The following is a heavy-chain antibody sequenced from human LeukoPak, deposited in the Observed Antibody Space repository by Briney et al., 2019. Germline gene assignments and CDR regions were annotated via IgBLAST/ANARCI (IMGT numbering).Heavy chain of an antibody. CDR2: FDPEDGET. CDR3: AIAPVLYSNYRY. CDR1: GYTLTELS. Sequence: ASVKVSCKVSGYTLTELSMHWVRQAPGKGLEWMGGFDPEDGETIYAQKFQGRVTMTEDTSTDTAYMELSSLRSEDTAVYYCAIAPVLYSNYRYWGQGTLVTVSS. J-gene: IGHJ4*02. D-gene: IGHD4-11*01. V-gene: IGHV1-24*01.